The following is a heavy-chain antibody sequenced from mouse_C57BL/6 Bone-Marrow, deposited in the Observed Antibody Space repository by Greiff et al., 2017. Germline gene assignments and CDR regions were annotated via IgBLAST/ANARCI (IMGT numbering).Heavy chain of an antibody. CDR2: ISYDGSN. J-gene: IGHJ1*03. D-gene: IGHD2-2*01. Sequence: EVKLMESGPGLVKPSQSLSLTCSVTGYSITSGYYWNWIRQFPGNKLEWMGYISYDGSNNYKPSLKNRISITRDTSKNQFFLKLNSVTTEVTSTYYCARGRDNGSSRWYFDVWGTGTTVTVSS. CDR3: ARGRDNGSSRWYFDV. V-gene: IGHV3-6*01. CDR1: GYSITSGYY.